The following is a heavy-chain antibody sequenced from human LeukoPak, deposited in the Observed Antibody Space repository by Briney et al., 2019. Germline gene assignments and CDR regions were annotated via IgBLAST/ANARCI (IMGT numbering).Heavy chain of an antibody. V-gene: IGHV3-11*04. D-gene: IGHD5-18*01. J-gene: IGHJ4*02. CDR3: ARGSGSRYGPFDY. Sequence: GGSLRLSCAASGFIFSDCYMSWIRKAPGKGLKWVSDISLSGTMIYYADSVKGRFTISRDNARNSLYLHMDSLRVEDTAVYYCARGSGSRYGPFDYWGQGTLVTVSS. CDR2: ISLSGTMI. CDR1: GFIFSDCY.